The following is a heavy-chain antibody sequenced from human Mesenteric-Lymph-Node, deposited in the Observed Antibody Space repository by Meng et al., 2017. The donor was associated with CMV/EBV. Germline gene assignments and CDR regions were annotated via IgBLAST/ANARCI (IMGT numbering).Heavy chain of an antibody. Sequence: GGSLRLSCAASGFTPSSYTLTWIRQAPGKGLEWVASLSSANTYIYYADSVRGRFTISRDKDKNSLFLKMNSLRAEDTAVYYCARSYDFWSGRPWFDPWGQGTLVTVSS. CDR2: LSSANTYI. J-gene: IGHJ5*02. CDR1: GFTPSSYT. CDR3: ARSYDFWSGRPWFDP. D-gene: IGHD3-3*01. V-gene: IGHV3-21*01.